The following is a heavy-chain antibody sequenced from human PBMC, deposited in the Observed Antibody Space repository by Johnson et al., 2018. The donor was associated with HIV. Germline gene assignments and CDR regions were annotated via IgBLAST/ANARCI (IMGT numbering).Heavy chain of an antibody. CDR3: ARAYPYCSGGSCYTAQPNDAFDI. V-gene: IGHV3-20*04. Sequence: MQLVESGGGVVRPGGSLRLSCAASGFTFDDYGMSWVRQAPGKGLEWVSGISWNGGRTIYADSVKGRFTISRDNAKNSLYLQMNSLRAEDTAVYYCARAYPYCSGGSCYTAQPNDAFDIWGQGTMVTVSS. CDR2: ISWNGGRT. J-gene: IGHJ3*02. D-gene: IGHD2-15*01. CDR1: GFTFDDYG.